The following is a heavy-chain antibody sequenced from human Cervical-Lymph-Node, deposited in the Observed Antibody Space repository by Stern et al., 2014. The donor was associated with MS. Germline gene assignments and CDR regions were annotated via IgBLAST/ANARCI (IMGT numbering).Heavy chain of an antibody. Sequence: EVQLVESGGGLVQPGRSLRLSCTASGFTLGDYAMSWVRQAPGTGREWVGFIRRKAYGGATEYARSVKGRFTISRDDSKSIAYLQMNSLKTEDTAVYYCTRVILYCSSTSCQYFDYWGQGTLVTVSS. J-gene: IGHJ4*02. CDR3: TRVILYCSSTSCQYFDY. CDR1: GFTLGDYA. V-gene: IGHV3-49*04. D-gene: IGHD2-2*01. CDR2: IRRKAYGGAT.